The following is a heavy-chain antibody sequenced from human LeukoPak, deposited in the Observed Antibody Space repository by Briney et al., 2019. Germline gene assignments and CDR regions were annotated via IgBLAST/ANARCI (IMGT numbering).Heavy chain of an antibody. Sequence: ASVKVSCKVSGYTLTELSMHWVRQAPGKGLEWMGGFDPEDGETIYAQKFQGRVTMTRDMSTSTVYMQLSSLRSEDTAVYYCARGGNEAVADAEYFQHWGQGTLVTVSS. D-gene: IGHD6-19*01. CDR3: ARGGNEAVADAEYFQH. V-gene: IGHV1-24*01. J-gene: IGHJ1*01. CDR2: FDPEDGET. CDR1: GYTLTELS.